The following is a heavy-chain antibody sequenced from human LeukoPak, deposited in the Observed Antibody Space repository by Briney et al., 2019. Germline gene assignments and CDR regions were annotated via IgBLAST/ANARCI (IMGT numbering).Heavy chain of an antibody. D-gene: IGHD6-19*01. CDR3: AVGGTGWFFDY. CDR2: ISYDAKNE. J-gene: IGHJ4*02. V-gene: IGHV3-30*04. Sequence: WRSLRLSCAASGFTFSTYAMHWVRQAPGKGLEWVTVISYDAKNEYYADSVRGRFTISRDNSKNTLYLQMNSLRPDDTAVYYCAVGGTGWFFDYWGQGTLVTVS. CDR1: GFTFSTYA.